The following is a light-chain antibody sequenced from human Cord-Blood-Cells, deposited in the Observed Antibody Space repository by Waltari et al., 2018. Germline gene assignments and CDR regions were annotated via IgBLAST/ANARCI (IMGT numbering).Light chain of an antibody. CDR1: QDISNY. CDR2: DAS. Sequence: DIQMTQSPSSLSASVGDRVHITCQACQDISNYLNWYQQKPGKAPKLLIYDASNLETGVPSRFSGSGSGTDFTFTISSLQPEDIATYYCQQYDNLPLTFGGGTKVEIK. J-gene: IGKJ4*01. CDR3: QQYDNLPLT. V-gene: IGKV1-33*01.